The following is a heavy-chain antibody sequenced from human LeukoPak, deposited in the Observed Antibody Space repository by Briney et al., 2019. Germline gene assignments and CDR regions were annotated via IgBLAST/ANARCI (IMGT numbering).Heavy chain of an antibody. D-gene: IGHD6-13*01. Sequence: GGPLRLSCVASGFTFGSYGMTWVRQAPGKGLEWVSIVSGSGDNTNYADSVKGRFTISRDNSKNTLYLQMNSLRAADTALYYCAKVLHPYSSNWEFDYWGQGTLVTVSS. V-gene: IGHV3-23*01. CDR3: AKVLHPYSSNWEFDY. J-gene: IGHJ4*02. CDR1: GFTFGSYG. CDR2: VSGSGDNT.